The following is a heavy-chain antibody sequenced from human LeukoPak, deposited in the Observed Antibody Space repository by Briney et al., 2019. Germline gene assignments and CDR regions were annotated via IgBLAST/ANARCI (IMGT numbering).Heavy chain of an antibody. V-gene: IGHV4-34*01. CDR1: GGSFSGYY. D-gene: IGHD3-16*02. Sequence: SETLSLTCAVYGGSFSGYYWSWIHQPPGKGLEWIGEINHSGSTNYNPSLKSRVTISVDTSKNQFSLKLSSVTAADTAVYYCARGRFMITFGGVIAHTTALFDYWGQGTLVTVSS. CDR2: INHSGST. J-gene: IGHJ4*02. CDR3: ARGRFMITFGGVIAHTTALFDY.